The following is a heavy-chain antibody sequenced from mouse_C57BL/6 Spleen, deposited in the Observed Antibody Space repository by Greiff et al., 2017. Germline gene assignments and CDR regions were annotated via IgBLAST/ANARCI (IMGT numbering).Heavy chain of an antibody. D-gene: IGHD3-2*02. V-gene: IGHV1-53*01. J-gene: IGHJ3*01. CDR2: INPSNGGT. CDR3: ARSETAQAPFAY. Sequence: QVQLQQSGTELVKPGASVKLSCKASGYTFTSYWMHWVKQRPGQGLEWIGNINPSNGGTNYNEKFKSKATLTVDKSSSTAYMQLSSLTSEDSAVYYCARSETAQAPFAYWGQGTLVTVSA. CDR1: GYTFTSYW.